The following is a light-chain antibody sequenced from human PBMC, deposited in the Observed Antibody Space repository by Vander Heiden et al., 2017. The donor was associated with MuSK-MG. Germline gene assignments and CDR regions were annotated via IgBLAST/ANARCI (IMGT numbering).Light chain of an antibody. CDR2: EVS. CDR1: SSDVGHYYL. CDR3: CSYSMSGTWM. V-gene: IGLV2-23*02. J-gene: IGLJ3*02. Sequence: QSALTQPASVSGPPGQSITISCTGTSSDVGHYYLVSWYFQGPGKAPKKSIKEVSQRPSGVSDRLSGSKSGNKASLKISGLQAEDEGDYDCCSYSMSGTWMFGGGTRVTVL.